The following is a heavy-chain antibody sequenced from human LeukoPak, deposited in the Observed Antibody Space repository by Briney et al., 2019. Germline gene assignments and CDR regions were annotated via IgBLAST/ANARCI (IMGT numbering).Heavy chain of an antibody. V-gene: IGHV1-8*03. Sequence: ASVKVSCKASGYTFTRYDINWVRQATGQGLEWMGWMNSKSGNTGHAQKFQGRVTITKDTSISTVYMELSSLRSEDTAVYFCARVDGSADYWGQGTLVTVSS. CDR1: GYTFTRYD. D-gene: IGHD3-22*01. CDR3: ARVDGSADY. J-gene: IGHJ4*02. CDR2: MNSKSGNT.